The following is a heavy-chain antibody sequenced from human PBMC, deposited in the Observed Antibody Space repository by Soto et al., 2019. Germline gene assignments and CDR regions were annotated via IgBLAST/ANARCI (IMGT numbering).Heavy chain of an antibody. CDR2: IYYSGST. CDR3: ARMRGGTKGPLVVVNAIQDPYYYYGMDV. D-gene: IGHD2-21*01. Sequence: KPSETLSLTCTVSGGSISSSSYYWGWIRQPPGKGLEWIGSIYYSGSTYYNPSLKSRVTISVDTSKNQFSLKLSSVTAADTAVYYCARMRGGTKGPLVVVNAIQDPYYYYGMDVWGQGTTVTVS. CDR1: GGSISSSSYY. V-gene: IGHV4-39*01. J-gene: IGHJ6*02.